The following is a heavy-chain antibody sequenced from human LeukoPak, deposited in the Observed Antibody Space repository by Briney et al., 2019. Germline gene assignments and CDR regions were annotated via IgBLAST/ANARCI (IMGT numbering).Heavy chain of an antibody. CDR1: GYTLIELS. CDR2: FDPEDDET. CDR3: ATVGELHYDPSFDY. Sequence: ASVKVSCKVSGYTLIELSMHWVRQAPGKGLEWMGGFDPEDDETIYAQKFQGRVTMTEDTSTDTAYMELSSLRSEDTAVYYCATVGELHYDPSFDYWGQGTLVTVSS. D-gene: IGHD1-26*01. V-gene: IGHV1-24*01. J-gene: IGHJ4*02.